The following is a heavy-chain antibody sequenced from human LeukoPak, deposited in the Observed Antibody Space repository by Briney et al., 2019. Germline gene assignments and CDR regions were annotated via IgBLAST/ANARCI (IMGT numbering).Heavy chain of an antibody. CDR2: MYYSGST. Sequence: PSETLSLTCTVSGGSASSGDYYWSWIRQPPGKGLEWIGYMYYSGSTYYNPSLKSRVTISVDTSKNQFSLRLSSVTAADTAVYYCVRRMVGAIRPFDYWGQGTQVTVSS. J-gene: IGHJ4*02. D-gene: IGHD1-26*01. V-gene: IGHV4-30-4*01. CDR3: VRRMVGAIRPFDY. CDR1: GGSASSGDYY.